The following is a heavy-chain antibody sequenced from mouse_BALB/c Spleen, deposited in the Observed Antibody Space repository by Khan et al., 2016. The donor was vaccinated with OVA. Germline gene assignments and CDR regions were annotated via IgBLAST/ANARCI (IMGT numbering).Heavy chain of an antibody. V-gene: IGHV1-77*01. J-gene: IGHJ3*01. CDR1: GYTFTDYY. D-gene: IGHD2-2*01. CDR2: IYPGSGNT. CDR3: ARSGIGSFAY. Sequence: QVQLQQSGAELARPGASVKLSCKASGYTFTDYYINWVKQRTGQGLEWIGEIYPGSGNTYYNEKFKDKATLTADKSSSTAFMQLNSLTSEDSSVYCCARSGIGSFAYWGQGTPVTVSA.